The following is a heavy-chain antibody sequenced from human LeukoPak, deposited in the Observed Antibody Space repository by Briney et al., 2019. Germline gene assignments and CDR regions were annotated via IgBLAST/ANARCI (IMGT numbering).Heavy chain of an antibody. CDR1: GGTFSSYA. D-gene: IGHD6-13*01. J-gene: IGHJ5*02. CDR3: ARDSSSWEYNWFDP. CDR2: IIPILGIA. V-gene: IGHV1-69*04. Sequence: GASVKVSCKASGGTFSSYAISWVRQAPGQGLEWMGRIIPILGIANYAQKLQGRVTMTTDTSTSTAYMELRSLRSDDTAVYYCARDSSSWEYNWFDPWGQGTLVTVSS.